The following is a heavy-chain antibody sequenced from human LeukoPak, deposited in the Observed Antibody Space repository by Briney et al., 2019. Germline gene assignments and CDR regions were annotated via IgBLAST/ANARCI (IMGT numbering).Heavy chain of an antibody. CDR3: ARSYGSSWYKAH. Sequence: KPSETLSLTCAVSGYSIISGYYWGWIRQPPGKGLEWIGSIYHSGSTYYNPSLKRRLTISLDTSKNQFSLKLSSVTAADTAVYYCARSYGSSWYKAHWGQGTLVTVSS. V-gene: IGHV4-38-2*01. D-gene: IGHD6-13*01. J-gene: IGHJ4*02. CDR1: GYSIISGYY. CDR2: IYHSGST.